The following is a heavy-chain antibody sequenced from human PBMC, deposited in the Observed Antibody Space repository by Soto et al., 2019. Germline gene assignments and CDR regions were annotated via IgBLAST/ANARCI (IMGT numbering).Heavy chain of an antibody. CDR1: GGSNIRDGYY. Sequence: QVPLQESGPGLVKPSQTLSLTCTVSGGSNIRDGYYWSWIRQHPGKDLEWSADISYSGSSYFNPSLKSRVTISAATFNNQVSLRLTSVTATDTAVYFCARATPAGTADFWGQGTLVSVSS. CDR3: ARATPAGTADF. V-gene: IGHV4-31*03. D-gene: IGHD6-19*01. J-gene: IGHJ4*02. CDR2: ISYSGSS.